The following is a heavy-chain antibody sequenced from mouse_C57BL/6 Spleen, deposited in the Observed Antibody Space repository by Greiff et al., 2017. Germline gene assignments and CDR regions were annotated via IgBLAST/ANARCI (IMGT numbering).Heavy chain of an antibody. J-gene: IGHJ4*01. CDR1: GYTFTSYT. D-gene: IGHD2-3*01. Sequence: QVQLQESGAELARPGASVKMSCKASGYTFTSYTMHWVKQRPGQGLEWIGYINPSSGYTKYNQKFKDKATLTADKSSSTAYMQLSSLTSEDSAVYYCARYGYYEDYAMDDWGQGTSVTVSS. CDR3: ARYGYYEDYAMDD. V-gene: IGHV1-4*01. CDR2: INPSSGYT.